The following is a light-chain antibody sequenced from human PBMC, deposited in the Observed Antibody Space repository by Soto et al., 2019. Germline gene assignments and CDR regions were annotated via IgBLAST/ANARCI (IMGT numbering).Light chain of an antibody. CDR1: GSDVGGYNY. Sequence: QSALTQPASVSGSPGQAITISCTGTGSDVGGYNYVSWYQQHPATAPIVMIYDVSNRPSGVSNRFSGSKSGNTASLITSGLHAEDEADYYCSSYRSASTPLVFGGGTKVTVL. CDR3: SSYRSASTPLV. J-gene: IGLJ2*01. V-gene: IGLV2-14*01. CDR2: DVS.